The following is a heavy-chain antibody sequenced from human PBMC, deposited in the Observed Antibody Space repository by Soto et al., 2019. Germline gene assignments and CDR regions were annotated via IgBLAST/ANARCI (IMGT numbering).Heavy chain of an antibody. V-gene: IGHV2-5*02. D-gene: IGHD3-10*01. Sequence: QITLKESGPTLVRPTQTLTLTCTFSGFSLTTSGVGVGWIRQPPGKALEWLAVIYWDDDKRYSSSLKSRLTTTKDNSKNQLVLTITNMDPVDTATYYCAHHRYYGLGSYSFDYWGQGTLVTVSS. J-gene: IGHJ4*02. CDR3: AHHRYYGLGSYSFDY. CDR2: IYWDDDK. CDR1: GFSLTTSGVG.